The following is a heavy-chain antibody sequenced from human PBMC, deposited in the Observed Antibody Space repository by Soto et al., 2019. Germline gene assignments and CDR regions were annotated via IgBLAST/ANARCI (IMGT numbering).Heavy chain of an antibody. J-gene: IGHJ4*02. CDR2: IQDGGSI. CDR1: GFSVSNNY. Sequence: EVLLEESGGDLVQPGGSLRVSCAASGFSVSNNYMTWVRQVPGKGLEWVSVIQDGGSITYADSVRDRFTISRDSSKNTVFLQMSSLRPEDTAVYFCARGEGSGSNALGQWGQGTLVTVSS. D-gene: IGHD3-10*01. CDR3: ARGEGSGSNALGQ. V-gene: IGHV3-66*01.